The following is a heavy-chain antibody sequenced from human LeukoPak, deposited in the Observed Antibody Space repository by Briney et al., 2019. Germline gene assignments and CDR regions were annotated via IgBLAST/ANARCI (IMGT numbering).Heavy chain of an antibody. D-gene: IGHD2-2*01. CDR3: ARDHCSSISCYGRWFDP. CDR1: GYTFTSYG. CDR2: ISAYNGNT. J-gene: IGHJ5*02. Sequence: ASVKVSCKASGYTFTSYGISWVRQAPGQGLEWTGWISAYNGNTNYAQKLQGRVTMTTDTSTSTAYMELRSLRSDDTAVYYCARDHCSSISCYGRWFDPWGQGTLVTVSS. V-gene: IGHV1-18*04.